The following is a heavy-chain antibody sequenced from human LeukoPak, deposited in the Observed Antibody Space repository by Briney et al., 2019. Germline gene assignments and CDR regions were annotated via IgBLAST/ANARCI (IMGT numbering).Heavy chain of an antibody. CDR3: ASRPFSSGWDYYYYYGMDV. J-gene: IGHJ6*02. Sequence: GSLRLSCAASGFTFSSYSMHWVRQAPGKGLEWVSSISSSSSYIYYADSVKGRFTISRDNAKNSLYLQMNSLRAEDTAVYYCASRPFSSGWDYYYYYGMDVWGQGTTVTVSS. D-gene: IGHD6-19*01. V-gene: IGHV3-21*01. CDR1: GFTFSSYS. CDR2: ISSSSSYI.